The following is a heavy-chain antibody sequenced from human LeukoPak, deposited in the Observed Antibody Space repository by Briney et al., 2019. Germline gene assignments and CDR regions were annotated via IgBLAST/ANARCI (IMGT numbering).Heavy chain of an antibody. CDR3: ARRESSGYFDY. J-gene: IGHJ4*02. Sequence: SETLSLTCTVSGGSISSYYWSWIRQPPGKGLEWIGYIYYSGSTSYNPSLKSRVTISVDTSKNQFSLKLSSVTAADTAAYYCARRESSGYFDYWGQGTLVTVSS. V-gene: IGHV4-59*08. CDR2: IYYSGST. CDR1: GGSISSYY. D-gene: IGHD6-19*01.